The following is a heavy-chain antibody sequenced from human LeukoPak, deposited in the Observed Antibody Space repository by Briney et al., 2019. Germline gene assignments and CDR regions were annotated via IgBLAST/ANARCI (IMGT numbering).Heavy chain of an antibody. CDR3: ARSLDTALVYYYYVMDV. D-gene: IGHD5-18*01. CDR1: GFTVSSNY. V-gene: IGHV3-66*02. J-gene: IGHJ6*02. Sequence: GGSLRLSCAASGFTVSSNYMSWVRQAPGKGLEWVSVIYSGGRTYYADSVKGRFTISRDNSKNTLYLQMNSLRAEDTAMYYYARSLDTALVYYYYVMDVWGQGTTVTVSS. CDR2: IYSGGRT.